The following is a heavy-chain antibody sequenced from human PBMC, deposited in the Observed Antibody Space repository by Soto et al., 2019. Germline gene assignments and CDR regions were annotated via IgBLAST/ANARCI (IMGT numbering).Heavy chain of an antibody. CDR2: INPNSGGT. Sequence: GASVKVSRKASGYTFTGYYMHWVRQAPGQGLEWMGWINPNSGGTNYAQKFQGRVTMTRDTSISTAYMELSRLRSDDTAVYYCARVDFWSAPGAYYYYGMDVWGQGTTVTVSS. V-gene: IGHV1-2*02. J-gene: IGHJ6*02. CDR3: ARVDFWSAPGAYYYYGMDV. CDR1: GYTFTGYY. D-gene: IGHD3-3*01.